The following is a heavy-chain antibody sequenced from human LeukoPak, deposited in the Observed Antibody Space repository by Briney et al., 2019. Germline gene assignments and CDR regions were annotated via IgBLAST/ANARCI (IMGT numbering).Heavy chain of an antibody. CDR3: ARELYGGYYFDY. CDR2: IYYSGST. D-gene: IGHD3-3*01. Sequence: PSQTLSLTCTVSGGSISSGGYYWSWIRQHPGKGLEWIGHIYYSGSTYYNPSLKSRVTISVDTSKNQFSLKLSSVTAADTAVYYCARELYGGYYFDYWGQGTLVTVSS. J-gene: IGHJ4*02. CDR1: GGSISSGGYY. V-gene: IGHV4-31*03.